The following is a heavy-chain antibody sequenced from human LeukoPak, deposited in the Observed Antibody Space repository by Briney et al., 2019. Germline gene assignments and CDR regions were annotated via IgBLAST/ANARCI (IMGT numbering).Heavy chain of an antibody. J-gene: IGHJ4*02. CDR1: GGTFSSYA. Sequence: VKVSCKASGGTFSSYAISWVRQAPGQGLEWMGGIIPIFGTANYAQKFQGRVTITADESTSTAYMELSSLRSEDTAVYYCARSGDGVDYYDSSGYYDYWGQGTLVTVSS. CDR3: ARSGDGVDYYDSSGYYDY. V-gene: IGHV1-69*01. CDR2: IIPIFGTA. D-gene: IGHD3-22*01.